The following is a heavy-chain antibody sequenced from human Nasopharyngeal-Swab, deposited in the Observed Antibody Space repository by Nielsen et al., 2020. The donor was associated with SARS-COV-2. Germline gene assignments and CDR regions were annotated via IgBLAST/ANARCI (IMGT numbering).Heavy chain of an antibody. CDR1: GFSFSSFG. CDR3: VKDSLWFAEVGENFDS. Sequence: GESLKISCAASGFSFSSFGIHWVRQAPGKGLEWVALISYDGSNKFYADSVKGRFAISRDNSKDTMYLQASSLRPEDTALYYCVKDSLWFAEVGENFDSWGQGTFVTVSS. CDR2: ISYDGSNK. J-gene: IGHJ4*02. V-gene: IGHV3-30*18. D-gene: IGHD3-10*01.